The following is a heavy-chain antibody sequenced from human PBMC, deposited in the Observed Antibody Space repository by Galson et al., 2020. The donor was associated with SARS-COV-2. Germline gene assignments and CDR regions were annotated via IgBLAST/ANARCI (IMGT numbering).Heavy chain of an antibody. J-gene: IGHJ5*02. Sequence: GASVKVSCKVSGYTLTELSMHWVRQAPGKGLEWMGGFDPEDGETIYAQKFQGRVTMTEDTSTDTAYMELSSLRSEDTAVYYCATAPALMVREPNWFDPWGQGTLVTVSS. V-gene: IGHV1-24*01. CDR3: ATAPALMVREPNWFDP. CDR2: FDPEDGET. CDR1: GYTLTELS. D-gene: IGHD3-10*01.